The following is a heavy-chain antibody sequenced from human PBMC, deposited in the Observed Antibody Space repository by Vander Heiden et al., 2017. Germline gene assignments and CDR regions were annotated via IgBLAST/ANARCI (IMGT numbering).Heavy chain of an antibody. D-gene: IGHD3-10*01. Sequence: QAQLQQSHPGLVTPSQTLSLTCAVSGASFSVYYWSWIRQPPGKRLEWIGEINHSGSTNYNPSLKSRVTISVDTSKNQFSLKLSSVTAADTAVYYCARARRAGVFDYWGQGTLVTVSS. CDR1: GASFSVYY. CDR2: INHSGST. V-gene: IGHV4-34*01. CDR3: ARARRAGVFDY. J-gene: IGHJ4*02.